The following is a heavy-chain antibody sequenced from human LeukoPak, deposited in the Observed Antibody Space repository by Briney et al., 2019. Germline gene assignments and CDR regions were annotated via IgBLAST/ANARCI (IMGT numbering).Heavy chain of an antibody. CDR1: GFTFSSYD. CDR2: IGTAGDT. D-gene: IGHD6-19*01. J-gene: IGHJ4*02. Sequence: GGSLRLSCAASGFTFSSYDMHWVRHATGKGLEWVSAIGTAGDTYYPGSVKGRFTISRENAKNSLYLQMNSLRAEDTAVYYCAKAYSSGWYYFDYWGQGTLVTVSS. CDR3: AKAYSSGWYYFDY. V-gene: IGHV3-13*01.